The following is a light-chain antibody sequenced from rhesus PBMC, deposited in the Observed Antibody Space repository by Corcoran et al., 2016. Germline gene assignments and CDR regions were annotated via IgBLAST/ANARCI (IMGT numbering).Light chain of an antibody. CDR3: QHYKSLPFT. CDR2: YGK. V-gene: IGKV1-32*01. Sequence: DIQMTQSPFSLPVSVGDRVTITCRASQGIRSYLNWFQQKPGKAPRLLLYYGKLFETGVPARFSGSGSRKEFTLTISSLQPEDFTTYYCQHYKSLPFTFDPGTKLDIK. CDR1: QGIRSY. J-gene: IGKJ3*01.